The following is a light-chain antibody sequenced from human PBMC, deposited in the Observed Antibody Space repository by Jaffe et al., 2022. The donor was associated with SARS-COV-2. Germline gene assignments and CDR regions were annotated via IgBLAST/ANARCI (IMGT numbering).Light chain of an antibody. V-gene: IGKV3-11*01. CDR3: QQRSNWPPWT. CDR1: QSVNNY. J-gene: IGKJ1*01. Sequence: EIVLTQSPGTLSLSPGERATLSCRASQSVNNYLAWYQQKPGQPPRLLISATSNRAPGVPARFSGSASGADFTLTISSLEPEDFAVYYCQQRSNWPPWTFGQGTKVEI. CDR2: ATS.